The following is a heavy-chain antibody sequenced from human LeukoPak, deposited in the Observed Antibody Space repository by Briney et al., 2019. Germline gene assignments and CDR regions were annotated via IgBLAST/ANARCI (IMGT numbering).Heavy chain of an antibody. Sequence: GGSLRLSCAASGFTFSSYEMNWVRQAPGKGLEWVSYIRSSSSTIYYADSVKGRFTISRDNAKNSLYLQMNSLRAEDTAVYYCARDGSGRVPEMSAPDYWGQGTLVTVSS. D-gene: IGHD3-10*01. J-gene: IGHJ4*02. V-gene: IGHV3-48*01. CDR3: ARDGSGRVPEMSAPDY. CDR2: IRSSSSTI. CDR1: GFTFSSYE.